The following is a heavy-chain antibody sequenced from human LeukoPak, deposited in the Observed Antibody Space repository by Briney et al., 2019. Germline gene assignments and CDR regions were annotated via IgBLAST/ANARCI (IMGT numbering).Heavy chain of an antibody. J-gene: IGHJ4*02. V-gene: IGHV3-23*01. CDR1: GFTFSSYG. CDR3: AKDTYGSGSYYAY. CDR2: ISGSGGST. Sequence: GGSLRLSCAASGFTFSSYGMSWVRQAPGKGLECVSAISGSGGSTYYADSVKGRFTISRDNSKNTLYLQMNSLRAEDTAVYYCAKDTYGSGSYYAYWGQGTLVTVSS. D-gene: IGHD3-10*01.